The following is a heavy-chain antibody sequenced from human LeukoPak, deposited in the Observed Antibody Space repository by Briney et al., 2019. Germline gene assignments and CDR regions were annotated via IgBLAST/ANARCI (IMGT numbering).Heavy chain of an antibody. CDR1: GFTFSSYW. CDR2: INSDGSST. Sequence: GGSLRLSCAASGFTFSSYWMHWVRQAPGKGLVWVSRINSDGSSTSYADSVKGRFTISRDNSKNTLYLQMNSLRAEDTAVYYCARGLITGTTYYYYYGMDVWGQGTTVTVSS. CDR3: ARGLITGTTYYYYYGMDV. J-gene: IGHJ6*02. D-gene: IGHD1-7*01. V-gene: IGHV3-74*01.